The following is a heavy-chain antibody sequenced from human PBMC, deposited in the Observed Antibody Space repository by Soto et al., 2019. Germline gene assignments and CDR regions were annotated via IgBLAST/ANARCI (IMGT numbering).Heavy chain of an antibody. V-gene: IGHV1-2*04. J-gene: IGHJ4*02. D-gene: IGHD1-7*01. Sequence: GASVKVSCKASGYTFTGYYMHWVRQAPGQGLEWMGWINPNSGGTNYAQKFQGWVTMTRDTSISTAYMELSRLRSDDTAVYYCARDRTTKAGGNHFTFDYWGQGTLVTVSS. CDR3: ARDRTTKAGGNHFTFDY. CDR2: INPNSGGT. CDR1: GYTFTGYY.